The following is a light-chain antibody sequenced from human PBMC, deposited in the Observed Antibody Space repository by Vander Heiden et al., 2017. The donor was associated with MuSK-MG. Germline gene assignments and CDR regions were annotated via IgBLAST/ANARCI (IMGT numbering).Light chain of an antibody. Sequence: DMQMNQSPSTLSASVGDRVTITCRASQSISSWLAWYQQKPGKAPKLLIYKASSLESGVPSRFSGSGSGTEFTLTISSLQPDDFATYYCQQYNSYLYTFGQGTKLEIK. CDR2: KAS. CDR3: QQYNSYLYT. CDR1: QSISSW. V-gene: IGKV1-5*03. J-gene: IGKJ2*01.